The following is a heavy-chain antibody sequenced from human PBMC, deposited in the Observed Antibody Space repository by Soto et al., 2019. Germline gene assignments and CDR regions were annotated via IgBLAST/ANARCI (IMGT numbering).Heavy chain of an antibody. Sequence: SETLSLACAVYGGSVNGYYWNWIRQPPGKGLEWIGEINHTGGTHYNPSLKSRVTMSVDTSKNQFSLRLSSVTAADTAIYYCATRITVFGVLIPPFDPWGQGTQVTVSS. J-gene: IGHJ5*02. CDR2: INHTGGT. CDR1: GGSVNGYY. D-gene: IGHD3-3*01. CDR3: ATRITVFGVLIPPFDP. V-gene: IGHV4-34*01.